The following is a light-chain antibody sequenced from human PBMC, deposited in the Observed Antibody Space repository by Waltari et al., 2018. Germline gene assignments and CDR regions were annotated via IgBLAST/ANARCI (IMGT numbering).Light chain of an antibody. CDR1: SSDIGGYNY. V-gene: IGLV2-14*01. J-gene: IGLJ1*01. CDR2: DVT. Sequence: QSALTQPASESGSPGQSITISCTGTSSDIGGYNYVSWYQQYPGKAPKLMIYDVTNRPSGISNRFSGSKSGNTASLTISGLQGEDEADYYCSSYASSSTYVCGTGTKVTVL. CDR3: SSYASSSTYV.